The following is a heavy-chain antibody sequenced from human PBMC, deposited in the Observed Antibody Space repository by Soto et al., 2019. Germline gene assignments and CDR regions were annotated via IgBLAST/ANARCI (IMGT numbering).Heavy chain of an antibody. CDR2: IYHSGST. J-gene: IGHJ5*02. D-gene: IGHD3-10*01. V-gene: IGHV4-4*02. CDR1: GGSISSSNW. CDR3: ARARVRGVILRYNWFEP. Sequence: SETLSLTCAVSGGSISSSNWWSWVRQPPGKGLEWIGEIYHSGSTNYNPSLKSRVTISVDKSKNQFSLKLSSVTAADTAVYYCARARVRGVILRYNWFEPWGQGTLVTVSS.